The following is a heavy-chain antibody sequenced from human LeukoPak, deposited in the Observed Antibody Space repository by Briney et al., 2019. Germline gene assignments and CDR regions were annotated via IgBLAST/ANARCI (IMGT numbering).Heavy chain of an antibody. CDR1: GGSISGSSYY. Sequence: SETLSLTCTVSGGSISGSSYYWGWIRQPPGKGLEWIGSIYYSGSTYYNPSLKSRVTISVDTSKNQFSLKLSSVTAADTAVYHCAICGDWNRGSDYWGQGTLVSVSS. J-gene: IGHJ4*02. V-gene: IGHV4-39*01. CDR3: AICGDWNRGSDY. D-gene: IGHD1-1*01. CDR2: IYYSGST.